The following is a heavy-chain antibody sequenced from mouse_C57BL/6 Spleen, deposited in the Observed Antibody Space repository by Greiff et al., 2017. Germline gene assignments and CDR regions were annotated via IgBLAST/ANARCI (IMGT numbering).Heavy chain of an antibody. CDR3: VRHGYSNYVFAD. J-gene: IGHJ3*01. V-gene: IGHV10-1*01. D-gene: IGHD2-5*01. CDR2: IRSKSNNYAT. CDR1: GFSFNTYA. Sequence: EVMLVESGGGLVQPKGSLKLSCAASGFSFNTYAMNWVRQAPGKGLEWVARIRSKSNNYATYYADSVKDRFTISRDDSESMLYLQMNNLKTEDTAMYYCVRHGYSNYVFADWGQGTLVTVS.